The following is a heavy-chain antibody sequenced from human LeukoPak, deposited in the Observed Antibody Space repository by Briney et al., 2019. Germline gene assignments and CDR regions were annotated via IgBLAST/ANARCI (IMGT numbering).Heavy chain of an antibody. CDR2: ISGSGSNI. Sequence: GGSLRLSCVASGFSLSNIAMNWVRQAPGKGLECVSTISGSGSNIYYADSVKGRFTISRDSSKNTLYLQMNSLRAEDTAVYYCAKGREAYSGSYTPFDYWGQGILVTVSS. D-gene: IGHD1-26*01. CDR3: AKGREAYSGSYTPFDY. J-gene: IGHJ4*02. CDR1: GFSLSNIA. V-gene: IGHV3-23*01.